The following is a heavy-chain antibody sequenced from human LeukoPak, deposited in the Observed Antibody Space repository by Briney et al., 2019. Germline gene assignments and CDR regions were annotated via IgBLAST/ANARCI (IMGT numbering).Heavy chain of an antibody. V-gene: IGHV3-7*01. J-gene: IGHJ5*02. CDR1: GFTFSSYW. Sequence: QSGGSLRLSCAASGFTFSSYWMSWVRQAPGKGLEWVANIKQDGSETYYVDSVKGRFTISRDNAKNSLYLQMNSLRAEDTAVYYCARDPGGVHWFDPWGQGTLVTVPS. D-gene: IGHD3-16*01. CDR2: IKQDGSET. CDR3: ARDPGGVHWFDP.